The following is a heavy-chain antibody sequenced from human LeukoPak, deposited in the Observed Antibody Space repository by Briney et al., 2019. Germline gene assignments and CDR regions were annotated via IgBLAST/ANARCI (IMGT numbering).Heavy chain of an antibody. CDR3: ARIGYCSSTSCWRFDP. CDR1: GYSISSGYY. V-gene: IGHV4-38-2*01. D-gene: IGHD2-2*01. CDR2: IYHSGST. Sequence: SETLSLTCAVSGYSISSGYYWGWIRQPPGKGLDWIGGIYHSGSTYYNPSLKSRVTISVDTSKYQYSLKLSSVTAADTAVYYCARIGYCSSTSCWRFDPWGQGTLVTVSS. J-gene: IGHJ5*02.